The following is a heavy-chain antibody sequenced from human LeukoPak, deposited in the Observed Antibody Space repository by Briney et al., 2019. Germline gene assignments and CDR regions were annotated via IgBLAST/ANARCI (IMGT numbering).Heavy chain of an antibody. Sequence: GGSLRLSCAASGFTFSSYEMHWVRQAPGKGLEWVSYISSSGSTIYYADSVKGRFTISRDNAKNSLYLQMNSLRAEDTAVYYCARDYGSSSPFDYWGQGTLVTVSS. CDR1: GFTFSSYE. J-gene: IGHJ4*02. D-gene: IGHD4-23*01. V-gene: IGHV3-48*03. CDR2: ISSSGSTI. CDR3: ARDYGSSSPFDY.